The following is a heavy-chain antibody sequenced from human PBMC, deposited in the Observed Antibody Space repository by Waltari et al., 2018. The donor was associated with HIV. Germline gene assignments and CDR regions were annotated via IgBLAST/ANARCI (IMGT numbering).Heavy chain of an antibody. CDR1: GFTFSRYS. Sequence: EVQLVESGGGLVKPGGSLRLSCAASGFTFSRYSMNWVRQAPGKGLEWFSSISSSSSYIYYADSVKGRFTNTRDNAKNALYLQMNSLRAEDTAVYYCARDSGPYYYDSSGYASFDYWGQGTLVTVSS. CDR3: ARDSGPYYYDSSGYASFDY. V-gene: IGHV3-21*01. J-gene: IGHJ4*02. CDR2: ISSSSSYI. D-gene: IGHD3-22*01.